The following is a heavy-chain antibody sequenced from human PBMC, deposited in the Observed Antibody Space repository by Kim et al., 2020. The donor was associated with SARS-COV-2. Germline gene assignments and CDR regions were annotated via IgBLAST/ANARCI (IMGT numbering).Heavy chain of an antibody. D-gene: IGHD6-6*01. V-gene: IGHV1-2*02. Sequence: YAQKFQGRVTMTRDTSISTAYMELSRLRSDDTAVYYCARSEYSSSSVDYWGQGTLVTVSS. J-gene: IGHJ4*02. CDR3: ARSEYSSSSVDY.